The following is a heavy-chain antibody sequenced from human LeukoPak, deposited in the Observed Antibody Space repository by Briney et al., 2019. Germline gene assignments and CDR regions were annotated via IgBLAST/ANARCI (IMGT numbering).Heavy chain of an antibody. CDR1: GGFIISSNYY. J-gene: IGHJ4*02. CDR2: IYQSGSGSS. V-gene: IGHV4-39*01. CDR3: ASTLRFLPYRRFDY. D-gene: IGHD3-3*01. Sequence: ASETLSLTCSVSGGFIISSNYYWGWIRQPPGKGLEWIGSIYQSGSGSSYYNPSLKSRVTIFGDTSKNQFFLRLSSVTAADTAVYYCASTLRFLPYRRFDYWGQGTLVTVPS.